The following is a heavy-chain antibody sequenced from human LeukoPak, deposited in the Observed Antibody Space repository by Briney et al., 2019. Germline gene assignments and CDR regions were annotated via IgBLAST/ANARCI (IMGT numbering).Heavy chain of an antibody. CDR3: AREGSGWYSSYYGMDV. Sequence: GGSLRLSCAASGFTFTIYGMNWVRQAPGKGLEWLSYISGSSDNSDTIYYADSVKGRFTISRDNAKNSLYLQMNSLRAEDTAVYYCAREGSGWYSSYYGMDVWGQGTTVTVSS. D-gene: IGHD6-19*01. CDR1: GFTFTIYG. J-gene: IGHJ6*02. V-gene: IGHV3-48*04. CDR2: ISGSSDNSDTI.